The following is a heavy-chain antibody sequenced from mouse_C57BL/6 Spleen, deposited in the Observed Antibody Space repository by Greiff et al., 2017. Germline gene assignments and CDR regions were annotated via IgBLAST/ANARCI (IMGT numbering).Heavy chain of an antibody. CDR3: ARGITTVVPFAY. Sequence: EVQLQQSGAELVKPGASVKLSCTASGFNIKDYYMHWVKQRTEQGLEWIGRIDPEDGETKYAPKFPGKATITADTSSNTAYLRLSILTSEDTAVYYGARGITTVVPFAYWGQGTLVTVSA. V-gene: IGHV14-2*01. CDR2: IDPEDGET. D-gene: IGHD1-1*01. J-gene: IGHJ3*01. CDR1: GFNIKDYY.